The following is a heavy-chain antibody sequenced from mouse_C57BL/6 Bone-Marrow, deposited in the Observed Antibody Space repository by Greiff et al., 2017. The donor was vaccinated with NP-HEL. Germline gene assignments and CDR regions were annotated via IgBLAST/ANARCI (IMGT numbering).Heavy chain of an antibody. Sequence: QVQLKQPGTELVKPGASVKLSCKASGYTFTSYWMHWVKQRPGQGLEWIGNINPRNGGTNYNEKFKSKATLTVDKSSSTAYMQLSSLTSEDSAVYYCAGNYYGSSLAWFAYWGQGTLVTVSA. CDR1: GYTFTSYW. D-gene: IGHD1-1*01. CDR3: AGNYYGSSLAWFAY. V-gene: IGHV1-53*01. J-gene: IGHJ3*01. CDR2: INPRNGGT.